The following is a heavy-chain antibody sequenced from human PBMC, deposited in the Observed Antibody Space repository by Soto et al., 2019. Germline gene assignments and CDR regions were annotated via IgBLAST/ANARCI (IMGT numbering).Heavy chain of an antibody. CDR3: ASGRGYSYGGNHFDY. CDR2: IYYSGST. Sequence: SETLSLTCTVSGGSISSGDYYWSWIRQPPGKGLEWIGYIYYSGSTYYNPSLKSRVTISVDTSKNQFSLKLSSVTAADTAVYYCASGRGYSYGGNHFDYWGQGTLVTVSS. D-gene: IGHD5-18*01. J-gene: IGHJ4*02. V-gene: IGHV4-30-4*01. CDR1: GGSISSGDYY.